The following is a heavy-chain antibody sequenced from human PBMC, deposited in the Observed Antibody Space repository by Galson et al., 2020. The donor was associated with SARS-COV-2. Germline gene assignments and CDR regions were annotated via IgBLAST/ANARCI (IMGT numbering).Heavy chain of an antibody. J-gene: IGHJ4*02. CDR2: ISYDVSNK. V-gene: IGHV3-30*18. CDR3: AKDDRYFDSSGYHGTYYFDY. Sequence: TGGSLRLSCAASGFTFSNYGMPWVRQAPGKGLEWVAVISYDVSNKYYADSVKGRFTISRDNSKNTLYLHMNSLRAEDTAVYYCAKDDRYFDSSGYHGTYYFDYWGQGTLVTVSS. CDR1: GFTFSNYG. D-gene: IGHD3-22*01.